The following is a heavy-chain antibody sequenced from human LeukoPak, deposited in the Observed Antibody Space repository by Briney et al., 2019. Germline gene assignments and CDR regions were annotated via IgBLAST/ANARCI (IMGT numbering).Heavy chain of an antibody. V-gene: IGHV3-30*18. J-gene: IGHJ5*02. CDR1: GFTFSTYA. Sequence: GGSLRLSCAASGFTFSTYAMHWVRQAPGKGLVWVAVISYDGSNKYYADSVKGRFTISRDNSKSTLYLQMNTLRAEDTAVYYCAKDVSWNWFDPWGQGTLVTVSS. CDR2: ISYDGSNK. CDR3: AKDVSWNWFDP.